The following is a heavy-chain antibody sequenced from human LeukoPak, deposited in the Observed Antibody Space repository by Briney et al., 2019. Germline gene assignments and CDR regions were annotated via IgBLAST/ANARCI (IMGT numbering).Heavy chain of an antibody. CDR1: GFTFSSYW. CDR3: ARETPPRYSSSWYFDS. V-gene: IGHV3-7*01. Sequence: AGGSLRLSCAASGFTFSSYWMSWVRQAPGKGLERLANIKQDGSEKYYVDSVKGRFTISRDNAKNSLYLQMNSLRAEDTAVYYCARETPPRYSSSWYFDSWGQGTLVTVSS. CDR2: IKQDGSEK. D-gene: IGHD6-13*01. J-gene: IGHJ4*02.